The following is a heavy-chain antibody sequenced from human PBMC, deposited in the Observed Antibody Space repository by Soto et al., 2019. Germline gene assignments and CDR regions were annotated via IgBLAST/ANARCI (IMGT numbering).Heavy chain of an antibody. D-gene: IGHD5-18*01. Sequence: QVQLQESGPGLVKPSETLSLTCTVSGGSVSSGSYYWSWIRQPPGKGLEWIGYIYYSGSTNYNPSLQSRVTISVDTSKNQFSLKLSSVTAADTAVYYCARGSGYSYGYYYFDYWGQGTLVTVSS. CDR2: IYYSGST. CDR3: ARGSGYSYGYYYFDY. J-gene: IGHJ4*02. CDR1: GGSVSSGSYY. V-gene: IGHV4-61*01.